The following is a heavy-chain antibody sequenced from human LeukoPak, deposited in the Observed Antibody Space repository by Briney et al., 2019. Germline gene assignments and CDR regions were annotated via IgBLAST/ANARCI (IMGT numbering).Heavy chain of an antibody. CDR3: ARDIYYDSSGYYGSVY. CDR2: ILSDGSYE. D-gene: IGHD3-22*01. J-gene: IGHJ4*02. CDR1: GFSLSRNG. Sequence: GGSLRLSCATSGFSLSRNGMHWVRQAPGQGLEWVAFILSDGSYEYYADSVKGRFTISRDNAKNSLYLQMNSLRAEDTAVYYCARDIYYDSSGYYGSVYWGQGTLVTVSS. V-gene: IGHV3-30*02.